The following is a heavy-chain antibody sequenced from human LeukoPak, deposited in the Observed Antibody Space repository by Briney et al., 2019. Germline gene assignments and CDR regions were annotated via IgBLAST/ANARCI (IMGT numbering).Heavy chain of an antibody. V-gene: IGHV4-39*07. Sequence: SETLSLTCTVSGGSISSSSYYWGWIRQPPGKGLEWIGSIYYSGSTYYNPSLKSRVNISVDTSKNQFSLKLSSVTAADTAVYYCARAVRDDFWSGYRFDPWGQGTLVTVSS. J-gene: IGHJ5*02. CDR3: ARAVRDDFWSGYRFDP. CDR1: GGSISSSSYY. D-gene: IGHD3-3*01. CDR2: IYYSGST.